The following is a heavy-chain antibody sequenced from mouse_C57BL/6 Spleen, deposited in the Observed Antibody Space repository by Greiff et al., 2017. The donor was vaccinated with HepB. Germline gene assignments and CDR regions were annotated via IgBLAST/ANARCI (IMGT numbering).Heavy chain of an antibody. CDR3: ATITTVVAPEYFDY. V-gene: IGHV5-17*01. CDR1: GFTFSDYG. J-gene: IGHJ2*01. CDR2: ISSGSSTI. D-gene: IGHD1-1*01. Sequence: EVKVVESGGGLVKPGGSLKLSCAASGFTFSDYGMHWVRQAPEKGLEWVAYISSGSSTIYYADTVKGRFTISRDNAKNTLFLQMTSLRSEDTAMYYCATITTVVAPEYFDYWGQGTTLTVSS.